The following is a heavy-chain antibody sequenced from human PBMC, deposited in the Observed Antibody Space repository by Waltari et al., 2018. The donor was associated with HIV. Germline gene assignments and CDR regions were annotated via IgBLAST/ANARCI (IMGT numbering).Heavy chain of an antibody. J-gene: IGHJ6*02. CDR1: GGSFSGYY. Sequence: VRLESWGTGPLKPSETLSLSCSVYGGSFSGYYWSWIRQFPERGLEWIAEVNHVGSAKYNPSLESRVSISVDTSKKQFYLKVRSVTAADTAVYYCVRGYAAAAPYYGLDVSGQGTAVSVSS. CDR2: VNHVGSA. CDR3: VRGYAAAAPYYGLDV. D-gene: IGHD6-13*01. V-gene: IGHV4-34*02.